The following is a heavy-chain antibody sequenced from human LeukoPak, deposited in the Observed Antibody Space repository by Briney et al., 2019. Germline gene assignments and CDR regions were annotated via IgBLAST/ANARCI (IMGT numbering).Heavy chain of an antibody. Sequence: GASVKVSCKASGYSFTGYYIHWVRQAPGQGLEWMGWINPNSGGTNYAQKFQGRVTMTRDTSISTAYMEVSRLTSDDTAVYYCASGAAAGTADWYFDLWGRGTLVTVSS. CDR1: GYSFTGYY. CDR3: ASGAAAGTADWYFDL. J-gene: IGHJ2*01. D-gene: IGHD6-13*01. V-gene: IGHV1-2*02. CDR2: INPNSGGT.